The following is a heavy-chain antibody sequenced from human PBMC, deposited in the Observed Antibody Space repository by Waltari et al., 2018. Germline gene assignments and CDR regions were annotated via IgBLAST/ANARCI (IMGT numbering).Heavy chain of an antibody. D-gene: IGHD2-15*01. J-gene: IGHJ4*02. CDR3: ASTGGSSGGSCYPYYFDY. CDR2: IIPIFGTA. Sequence: QVQLVQSGAEVKKPGSSVKVSCKASGGTFSSYAISWVRQAPGPGLEWMGGIIPIFGTANYAQKFQGRVTITADESTSTAYMELSSLRSEDTAVYYCASTGGSSGGSCYPYYFDYWGQGTLVTVSS. V-gene: IGHV1-69*12. CDR1: GGTFSSYA.